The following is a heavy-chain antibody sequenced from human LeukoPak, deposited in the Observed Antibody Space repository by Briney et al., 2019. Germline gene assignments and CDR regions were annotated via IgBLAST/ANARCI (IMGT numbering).Heavy chain of an antibody. J-gene: IGHJ4*02. CDR1: GFTFSSYG. CDR3: ARDAPWELRFFDY. V-gene: IGHV3-20*04. Sequence: GGSLRLSCAASGFTFSSYGMNWVRQAPGKGLEWISFINWNGGSTGYADSVKGRFTISRDNAKNSLYLQMNSLGAEDTAVYYCARDAPWELRFFDYWGQGTLVTVSS. D-gene: IGHD1-26*01. CDR2: INWNGGST.